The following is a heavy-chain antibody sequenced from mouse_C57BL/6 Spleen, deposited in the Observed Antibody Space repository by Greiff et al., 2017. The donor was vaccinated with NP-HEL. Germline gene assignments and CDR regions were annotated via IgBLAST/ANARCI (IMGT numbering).Heavy chain of an antibody. CDR3: ARRSYDGYYAWFAY. V-gene: IGHV1-42*01. Sequence: EVQLHQSGPELVKPGASVKISCKASGYSFTGYYMNWVKQSPEKSLEWIGEINPSTGGTTYNQKFKAKATLTVDKSSSTAYMQLKSLTSEDSAVYYCARRSYDGYYAWFAYWGQGTLVTVSA. CDR1: GYSFTGYY. D-gene: IGHD2-3*01. J-gene: IGHJ3*01. CDR2: INPSTGGT.